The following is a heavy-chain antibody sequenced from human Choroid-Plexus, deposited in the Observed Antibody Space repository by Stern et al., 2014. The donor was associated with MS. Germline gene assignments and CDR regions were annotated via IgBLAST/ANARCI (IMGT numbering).Heavy chain of an antibody. Sequence: VQLVESGGGVVQPGRPLRLSCAASGFTFGSCAMHWVRQAPGKGLEWVACVTYDGSNKYYADSVKDRFTVSRDNSQNTLYMQMSSLRAEDTAVYYCAKDRQYLTYFFDHWGQGSLVTVSS. CDR3: AKDRQYLTYFFDH. V-gene: IGHV3-30*18. J-gene: IGHJ5*02. D-gene: IGHD2-8*01. CDR2: VTYDGSNK. CDR1: GFTFGSCA.